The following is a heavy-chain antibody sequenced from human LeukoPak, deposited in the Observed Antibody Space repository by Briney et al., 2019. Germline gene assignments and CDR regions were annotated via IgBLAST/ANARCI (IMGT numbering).Heavy chain of an antibody. V-gene: IGHV4-38-2*02. Sequence: SETLSLTCTVSGYSITSAYYWGWIRQPPGKGLEWIGRFFLKGSTYYNPSLKSRVTIAVDTSKNQFSLTLSSLTAADTAVYYCARGVVAAAGRTFDFWGQGTLLTVSS. CDR2: FFLKGST. CDR1: GYSITSAYY. CDR3: ARGVVAAAGRTFDF. D-gene: IGHD6-13*01. J-gene: IGHJ4*02.